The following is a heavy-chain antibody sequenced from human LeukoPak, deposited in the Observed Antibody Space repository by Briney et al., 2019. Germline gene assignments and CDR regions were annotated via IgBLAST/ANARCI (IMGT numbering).Heavy chain of an antibody. J-gene: IGHJ6*03. D-gene: IGHD1-7*01. CDR1: GFTFSDYH. Sequence: GGSLRLSCVASGFTFSDYHMSWIRQAPGKGLEWVGRIKSKTEGGTTDYAAPVKGRFTISRDDSKNTLYVQMNSLKTEDTAVYYCTTLNGARGTTFMDVWGKGTTVTVSS. CDR3: TTLNGARGTTFMDV. CDR2: IKSKTEGGTT. V-gene: IGHV3-15*01.